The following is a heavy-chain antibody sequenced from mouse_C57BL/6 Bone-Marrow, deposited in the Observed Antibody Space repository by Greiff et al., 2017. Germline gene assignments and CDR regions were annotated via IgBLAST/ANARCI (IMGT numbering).Heavy chain of an antibody. V-gene: IGHV7-3*01. CDR1: GFTFTDYY. Sequence: EVQVVESGGGLVQPGGSLSLSCAASGFTFTDYYMSWVRQPPGKALEWLGFIRNKANGYTTEYSASVKGRFTISRDNSQSILYLQMNALRAEDSATYYCARYMLLQPFYWYFDVWGTGTTVTVSS. CDR2: IRNKANGYTT. D-gene: IGHD1-1*01. CDR3: ARYMLLQPFYWYFDV. J-gene: IGHJ1*03.